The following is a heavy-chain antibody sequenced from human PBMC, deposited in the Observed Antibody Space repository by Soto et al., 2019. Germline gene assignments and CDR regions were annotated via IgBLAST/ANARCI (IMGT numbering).Heavy chain of an antibody. D-gene: IGHD5-12*01. Sequence: GGSLRLSCAASGFTFGNYEMNWVRQAPGKGLEWVAVISYVGSNKYYADSVKGRFTISRDNSKNTLYLQMNSLRAEDTAVYYCAKDSQGGYDPLTYYYYGMDVWGQGTTVTVSS. V-gene: IGHV3-30*18. CDR3: AKDSQGGYDPLTYYYYGMDV. CDR1: GFTFGNYE. J-gene: IGHJ6*02. CDR2: ISYVGSNK.